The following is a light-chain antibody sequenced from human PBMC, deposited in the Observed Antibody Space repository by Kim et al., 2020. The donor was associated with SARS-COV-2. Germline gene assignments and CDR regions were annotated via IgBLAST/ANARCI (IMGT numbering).Light chain of an antibody. CDR2: GKN. CDR1: SLRSYY. V-gene: IGLV3-19*01. J-gene: IGLJ2*01. CDR3: NSRDSSGNHLV. Sequence: SSELTQAPAVSVALGQTVRITCQGDSLRSYYASWYQQKPGQAPVLVIYGKNNRPSGIPDRFSGSRSGNTASLTITGAQAEDEADYNCNSRDSSGNHLVFGGGTQLTVL.